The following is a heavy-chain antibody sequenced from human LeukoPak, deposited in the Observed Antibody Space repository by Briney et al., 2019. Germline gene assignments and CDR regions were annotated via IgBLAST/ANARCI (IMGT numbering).Heavy chain of an antibody. CDR1: GYTXTGYY. V-gene: IGHV1-2*02. D-gene: IGHD5-18*01. CDR2: INPNSGGT. Sequence: ASVKVSCKASGYTXTGYYMHWVRQAPGQGLEWMGWINPNSGGTNYAQKFQGRVTMTRDTSISTAYMELSRLRSDDTAVYYCARDGSGGYSYGSHYYYGMDVWGQGTTVTVSS. J-gene: IGHJ6*02. CDR3: ARDGSGGYSYGSHYYYGMDV.